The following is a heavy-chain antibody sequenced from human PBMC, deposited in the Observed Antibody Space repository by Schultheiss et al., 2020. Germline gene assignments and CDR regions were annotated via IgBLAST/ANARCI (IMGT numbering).Heavy chain of an antibody. CDR3: ARGSSGWFFDY. Sequence: GGSLRLSCAASGFTFSSYAMHWVRQAPGKGLEWVSAISGSGGSTYYADSVKGRFTISRDNAKNTLYLQMNSLRAEDTAVYYCARGSSGWFFDYWGQGTLVTVSS. V-gene: IGHV3-23*01. CDR2: ISGSGGST. J-gene: IGHJ4*02. D-gene: IGHD6-19*01. CDR1: GFTFSSYA.